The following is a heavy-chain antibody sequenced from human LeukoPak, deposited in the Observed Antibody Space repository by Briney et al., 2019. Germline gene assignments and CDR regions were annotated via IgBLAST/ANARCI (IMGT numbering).Heavy chain of an antibody. J-gene: IGHJ6*02. CDR3: ARADCSTTSCPMDV. Sequence: SETLSLTCTVSVYSISSYYWSWIRQPPGKGLEWIGCIYYSGNTNYNPSLKSRVTISIDTSNNQFSLKLSSVTAADTAVYYCARADCSTTSCPMDVWGQGTTVTVSS. D-gene: IGHD2-2*01. V-gene: IGHV4-59*01. CDR1: VYSISSYY. CDR2: IYYSGNT.